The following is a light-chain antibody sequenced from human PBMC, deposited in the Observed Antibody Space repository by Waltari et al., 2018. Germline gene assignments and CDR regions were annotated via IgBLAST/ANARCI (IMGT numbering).Light chain of an antibody. Sequence: QSALTQPASVSGSPGPSITIPCTGTRSDIGSFNLVSWYQQLPGKAPKLIIYEASERPSGVSDRFSASKSGNTASLTISGLQADDEADYYCCSYAGTWLFGGGTKVTVI. CDR1: RSDIGSFNL. CDR3: CSYAGTWL. CDR2: EAS. J-gene: IGLJ3*02. V-gene: IGLV2-23*01.